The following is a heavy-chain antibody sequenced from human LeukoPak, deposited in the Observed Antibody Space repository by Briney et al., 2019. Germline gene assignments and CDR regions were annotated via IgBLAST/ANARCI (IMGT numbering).Heavy chain of an antibody. D-gene: IGHD3-22*01. CDR1: GYTFNSYG. CDR3: ARDRRSDDSSGYPY. Sequence: ASVKVSCKVSGYTFNSYGLSWVRQAPGQGLEWMGWISPYDGKTKYAQKFQGRVTMTTDTSTSTAYMELRSLRSDDTAVYYSARDRRSDDSSGYPYWGQGTLVTVSS. J-gene: IGHJ4*02. V-gene: IGHV1-18*01. CDR2: ISPYDGKT.